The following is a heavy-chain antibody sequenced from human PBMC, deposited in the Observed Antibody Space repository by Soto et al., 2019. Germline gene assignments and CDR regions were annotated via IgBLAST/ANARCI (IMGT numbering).Heavy chain of an antibody. D-gene: IGHD3-10*01. J-gene: IGHJ4*02. Sequence: QVQLQESGPGLVKPSETLSLTCSVSGGSVSSGGYYWSWILQPPGTVLEWIGCIYYSGSTDYNPSLKSRVTMSLDKSKNQFSLKLNSVTAADTAVYFCARAGSYRYFDYWGQGTLVTVSS. CDR2: IYYSGST. CDR1: GGSVSSGGYY. V-gene: IGHV4-61*08. CDR3: ARAGSYRYFDY.